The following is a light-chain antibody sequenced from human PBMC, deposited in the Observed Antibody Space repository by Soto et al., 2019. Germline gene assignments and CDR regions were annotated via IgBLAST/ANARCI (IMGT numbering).Light chain of an antibody. Sequence: EIVLTQSPGTLSLSPGERATLSCRASQSVSSSYLAWYQQKPGQAPRLLMFGASSRATGIPDRFSGSRSGTDFTLTISRLEPEDFAVYYCQQYDSSPWTFGQGTKVDI. CDR3: QQYDSSPWT. CDR1: QSVSSSY. V-gene: IGKV3-20*01. CDR2: GAS. J-gene: IGKJ1*01.